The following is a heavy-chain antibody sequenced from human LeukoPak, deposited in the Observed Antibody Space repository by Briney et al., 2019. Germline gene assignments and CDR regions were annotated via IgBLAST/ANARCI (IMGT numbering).Heavy chain of an antibody. D-gene: IGHD3-10*01. CDR3: ARLRFGDSDYYYGMDV. CDR1: GFTFSSYS. J-gene: IGHJ6*02. Sequence: GGSLRLSCAASGFTFSSYSMNWVRQAPGKGLEWVSSISSSSSYIYYADSVKGRFTISRDNAKNSLYLQMNSLRAEDTAVYYCARLRFGDSDYYYGMDVWGQGTTVTVSS. CDR2: ISSSSSYI. V-gene: IGHV3-21*01.